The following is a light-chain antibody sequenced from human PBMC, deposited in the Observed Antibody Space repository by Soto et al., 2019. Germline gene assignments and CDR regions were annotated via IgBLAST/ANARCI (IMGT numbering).Light chain of an antibody. CDR2: DAS. CDR3: QQYDNYKPLT. CDR1: QSISSW. Sequence: DIQMTQSPSTLSASVGDRVTITCRASQSISSWLAWYQQKPGKAPKLLIFDASSLESGSPSRFXXXRSGTQFTLIINGLQPDDFATYYCQQYDNYKPLTFGGGTKVDIK. J-gene: IGKJ4*01. V-gene: IGKV1-5*01.